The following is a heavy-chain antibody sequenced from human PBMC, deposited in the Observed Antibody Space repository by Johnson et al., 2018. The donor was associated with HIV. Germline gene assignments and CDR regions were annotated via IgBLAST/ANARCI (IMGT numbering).Heavy chain of an antibody. CDR3: AKGPNGQLDDAFHI. V-gene: IGHV3-11*04. CDR1: GFTFSNAW. J-gene: IGHJ3*02. CDR2: ISRSGSTI. Sequence: QVLLVESGGGLVKPGGSLRLSCAASGFTFSNAWMSWVRQAPGKGLEWVSYISRSGSTIYYADSVKGRFTISRDNAKNSLYLQMNSLRVEDTALYYCAKGPNGQLDDAFHIWGQGTMVTVSS. D-gene: IGHD6-6*01.